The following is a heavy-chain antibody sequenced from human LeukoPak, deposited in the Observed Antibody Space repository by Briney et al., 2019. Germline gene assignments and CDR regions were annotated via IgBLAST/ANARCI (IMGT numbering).Heavy chain of an antibody. D-gene: IGHD2-2*01. CDR2: IYYSGST. Sequence: SETLSLTCTVSGGSISSGGYYWSWIRQHPGKGLEWIGYIYYSGSTYYIPSLKSRVTISVDTSKNQFSLKLSSVTAADTAVYYCARGLVEGPSATYCSSTSCPYNWFDTWGQGTLVTVSS. J-gene: IGHJ5*02. V-gene: IGHV4-31*03. CDR1: GGSISSGGYY. CDR3: ARGLVEGPSATYCSSTSCPYNWFDT.